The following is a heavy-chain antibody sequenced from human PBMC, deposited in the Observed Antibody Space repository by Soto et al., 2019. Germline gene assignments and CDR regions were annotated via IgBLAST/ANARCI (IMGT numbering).Heavy chain of an antibody. D-gene: IGHD3-3*01. V-gene: IGHV1-8*01. J-gene: IGHJ5*02. CDR2: MNPNSGNT. CDR1: GYTFTSYD. Sequence: ASVKVSCKASGYTFTSYDINWVRQATGQGLEWMGWMNPNSGNTGYAQKFQGRVTMTRNTSISTAYMELRSLRSDDTAVYYCARVGGSIYSIRWRFDPWGQGTLVTVSS. CDR3: ARVGGSIYSIRWRFDP.